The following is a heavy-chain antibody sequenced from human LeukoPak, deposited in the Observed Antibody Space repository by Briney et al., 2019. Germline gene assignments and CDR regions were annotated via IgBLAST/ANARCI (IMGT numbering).Heavy chain of an antibody. V-gene: IGHV3-48*03. J-gene: IGHJ4*02. CDR1: GFTFSSYE. CDR3: ARGLDGAKDRKRFDY. D-gene: IGHD5-24*01. CDR2: ISSSGSTI. Sequence: GGSLRLSCAASGFTFSSYEMNWVRQAPGKGLEGVSYISSSGSTIYYADSVKGRFTISRDNAKTSLYLQMNSLRAEDTAVYYCARGLDGAKDRKRFDYWGQGTLVTVSS.